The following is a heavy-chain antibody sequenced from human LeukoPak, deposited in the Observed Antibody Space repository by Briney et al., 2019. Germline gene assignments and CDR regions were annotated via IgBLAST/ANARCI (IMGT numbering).Heavy chain of an antibody. CDR2: IKQDGSEK. CDR3: ASLKEGLFQH. Sequence: GGSLRLSCAASGLTLSSYWMSWVRQAPGKGLEWVANIKQDGSEKYYVDSVKGRFTISRDNAKNSLYLQMNSLRAEDTAVYYCASLKEGLFQHWGQGTLVTVSS. J-gene: IGHJ1*01. V-gene: IGHV3-7*01. CDR1: GLTLSSYW. D-gene: IGHD3/OR15-3a*01.